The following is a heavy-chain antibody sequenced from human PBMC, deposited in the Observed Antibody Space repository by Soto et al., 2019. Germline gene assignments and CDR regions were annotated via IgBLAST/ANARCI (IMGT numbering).Heavy chain of an antibody. CDR2: IYWDDDK. D-gene: IGHD3-3*01. J-gene: IGHJ6*02. CDR1: GFSLTTSGAG. CDR3: GQRRAILGGVYGMDV. V-gene: IGHV2-5*02. Sequence: QITLKESGPTLVKPTQTLTLTCTFSGFSLTTSGAGVGWIRQPPGKALEWLGLIYWDDDKRYSPSLKSRLTITNDTSKNQVVLTKTNMDPVDIGTYYCGQRRAILGGVYGMDVWGQGTTVTVSS.